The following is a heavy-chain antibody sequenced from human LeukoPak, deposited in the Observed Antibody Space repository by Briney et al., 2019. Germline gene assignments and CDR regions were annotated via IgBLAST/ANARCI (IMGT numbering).Heavy chain of an antibody. V-gene: IGHV4-59*01. CDR3: ARATGITGTTTAELNFDY. Sequence: SETLSLTCTVSGGSISSYYWSWIRQPPGKGLEWLGYIYYSGSTNYNPSLKSRVTISVDTSKNQFSLKLSSVTAADTAVYYCARATGITGTTTAELNFDYWGQGTLVTASS. J-gene: IGHJ4*02. CDR2: IYYSGST. CDR1: GGSISSYY. D-gene: IGHD1-7*01.